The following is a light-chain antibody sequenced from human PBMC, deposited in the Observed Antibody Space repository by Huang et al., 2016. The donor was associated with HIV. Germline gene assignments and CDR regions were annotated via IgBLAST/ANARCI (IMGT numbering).Light chain of an antibody. Sequence: DIQMTKSPSSLSASVGDRVTITCRASQAISNSFVWYQQKPGKAPKRLIYDASTLESGVPSRFSGSGSGTDYTLTISSLQPEDFATFYCLQYYRTPPWTFGQGTKVEIK. V-gene: IGKV1-NL1*01. CDR1: QAISNS. CDR2: DAS. J-gene: IGKJ1*01. CDR3: LQYYRTPPWT.